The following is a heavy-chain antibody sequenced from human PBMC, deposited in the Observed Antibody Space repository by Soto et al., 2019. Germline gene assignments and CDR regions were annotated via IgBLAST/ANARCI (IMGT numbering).Heavy chain of an antibody. CDR3: VKDDGDYSFDY. CDR1: GFTFSNYW. J-gene: IGHJ4*02. CDR2: INQGGSEK. Sequence: GGTLRLSCAASGFTFSNYWMSWVRQAPGKGLEWVAKINQGGSEKWSADSVKGRFTISRDNAKNSLYLQLNSLGAEDTAVYYCVKDDGDYSFDYWGQGTLVTVSS. V-gene: IGHV3-7*03. D-gene: IGHD4-17*01.